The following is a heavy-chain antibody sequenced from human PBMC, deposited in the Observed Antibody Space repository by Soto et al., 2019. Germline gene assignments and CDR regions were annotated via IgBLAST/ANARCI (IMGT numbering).Heavy chain of an antibody. CDR2: IWYDGSNK. V-gene: IGHV3-33*01. J-gene: IGHJ3*02. D-gene: IGHD3-22*01. Sequence: GGSLRLSCAASGFTFSSYGMHWVRQAPGKGLEWVAVIWYDGSNKYYADSVKGRFTISRDNSKNTLYLQMNSLRAEDTAVYYCARDDYYDSSGYSEGAAFDIWGQGTMVTVSS. CDR1: GFTFSSYG. CDR3: ARDDYYDSSGYSEGAAFDI.